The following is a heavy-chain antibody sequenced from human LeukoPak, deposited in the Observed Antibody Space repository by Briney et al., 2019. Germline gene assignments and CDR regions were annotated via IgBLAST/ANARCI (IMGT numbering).Heavy chain of an antibody. CDR2: IHSSGST. J-gene: IGHJ4*02. D-gene: IGHD2-21*02. CDR1: GFTVSNNY. V-gene: IGHV3-53*01. CDR3: ARESNGGDSYYFDA. Sequence: GGSLRLSCAAYGFTVSNNYISWVRQAPGKGLEWVSVIHSSGSTYYADSVKGRFTISRHNSKNTVYLQMNSLRPEDTAVYYCARESNGGDSYYFDAWGQGTLVTVSS.